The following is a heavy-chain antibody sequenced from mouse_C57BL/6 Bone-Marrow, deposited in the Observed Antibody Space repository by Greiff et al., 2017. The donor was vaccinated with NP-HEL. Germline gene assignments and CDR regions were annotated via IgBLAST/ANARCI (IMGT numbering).Heavy chain of an antibody. CDR3: ARGEDYYGYSWFAY. CDR1: GYTFTSYW. CDR2: IYPGSGST. V-gene: IGHV1-55*01. J-gene: IGHJ3*01. D-gene: IGHD2-2*01. Sequence: VQLQQPGAELVKPGASVKMSCKASGYTFTSYWITWVKQRPGQGLEWIGDIYPGSGSTNYNEKFKSKATLTVDTSSSTAYMQLSSLTSEDSAVYYCARGEDYYGYSWFAYWGQGTLVTVSA.